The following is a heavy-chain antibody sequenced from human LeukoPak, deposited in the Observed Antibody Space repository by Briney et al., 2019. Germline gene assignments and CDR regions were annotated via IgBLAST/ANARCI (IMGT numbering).Heavy chain of an antibody. CDR3: ARDKEGVGWFGELTFDY. CDR1: GFTFSSYA. V-gene: IGHV3-30-3*01. J-gene: IGHJ4*02. CDR2: ISYDGSNK. D-gene: IGHD3-10*01. Sequence: PGGSMRLSCAASGFTFSSYAMHWVRQAPGKGLEWVAVISYDGSNKYYADSVKGRFTISRDNSNNTLYLQMNSLRTEDTAVYYCARDKEGVGWFGELTFDYWGQGTLVTVSS.